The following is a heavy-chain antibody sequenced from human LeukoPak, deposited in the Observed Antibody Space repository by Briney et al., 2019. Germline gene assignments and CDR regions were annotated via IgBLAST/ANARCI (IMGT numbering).Heavy chain of an antibody. CDR2: ISSSGSTI. V-gene: IGHV3-11*01. Sequence: GGSLRLSCAASGFTFSDYYMSWIRQAPGKRLEWVSYISSSGSTIYYADSVKGRFTISRDNAKNSLYLQMNSLRAEDTAVYYCARSYYDFWSGYLYYYGMDVWGQGTTVTVSS. D-gene: IGHD3-3*01. J-gene: IGHJ6*02. CDR3: ARSYYDFWSGYLYYYGMDV. CDR1: GFTFSDYY.